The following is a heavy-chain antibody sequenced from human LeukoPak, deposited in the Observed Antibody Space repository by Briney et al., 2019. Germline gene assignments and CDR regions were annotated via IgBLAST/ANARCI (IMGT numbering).Heavy chain of an antibody. Sequence: SETLSLTCAVYGGSFSGYYWSWIRQPPGKGLEWIGEINHSGSTNYNPSLKSRVTISVDTSKNQFSLKLSSVTAADTAAYYCARGLIRRYCSSTSCYAYDWFDPWGQGTLVTVSS. CDR1: GGSFSGYY. J-gene: IGHJ5*02. CDR2: INHSGST. V-gene: IGHV4-34*01. CDR3: ARGLIRRYCSSTSCYAYDWFDP. D-gene: IGHD2-2*01.